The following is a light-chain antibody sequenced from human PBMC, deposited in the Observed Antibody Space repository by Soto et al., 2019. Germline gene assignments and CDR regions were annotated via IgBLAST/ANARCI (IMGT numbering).Light chain of an antibody. CDR2: AAS. Sequence: AIQLTQSPSSLSASVGDRVTITCRASQGIRNDLGWYQQKPGKAPKLLIYAASSLESGVPSRFSGSGSGADFTLTISSLQPEDFATYYCLQDYSYPRTFGQGTKVDIK. CDR1: QGIRND. J-gene: IGKJ1*01. CDR3: LQDYSYPRT. V-gene: IGKV1-6*01.